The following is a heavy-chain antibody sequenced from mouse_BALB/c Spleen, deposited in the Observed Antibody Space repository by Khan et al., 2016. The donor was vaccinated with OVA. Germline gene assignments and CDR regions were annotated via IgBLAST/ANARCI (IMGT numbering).Heavy chain of an antibody. CDR1: GFTFSYYR. CDR2: ITVKSDNFGA. J-gene: IGHJ2*01. Sequence: VQLVETGGGLVRPGNSLKLSCVTSGFTFSYYRMHWLRQFPGKRLEWIAVITVKSDNFGANYAESVKGRFTISRVDSKSSVYMKISRLSEEDTATYYCSRGGSYYGTPFDCWGQGTTLTVSS. D-gene: IGHD1-1*01. V-gene: IGHV13-2*02. CDR3: SRGGSYYGTPFDC.